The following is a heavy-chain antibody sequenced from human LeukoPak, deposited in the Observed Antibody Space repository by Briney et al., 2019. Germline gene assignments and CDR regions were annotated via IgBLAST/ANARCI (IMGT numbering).Heavy chain of an antibody. CDR2: IYTSGST. V-gene: IGHV4-4*07. CDR3: ATEDTAMVYHFLQHYNYYYMDV. Sequence: PSETLSLTCTVSGGSISSYYWSWIRQPAGKGLEWIGRIYTSGSTNYHPSLKNRVTMSVDTSKNQSSLKLSSATAADPAVYYCATEDTAMVYHFLQHYNYYYMDVWGKGTTVTISS. J-gene: IGHJ6*03. D-gene: IGHD5-18*01. CDR1: GGSISSYY.